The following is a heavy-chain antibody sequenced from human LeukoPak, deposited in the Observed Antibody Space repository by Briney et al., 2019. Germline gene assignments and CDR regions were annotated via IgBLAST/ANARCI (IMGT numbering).Heavy chain of an antibody. J-gene: IGHJ4*02. CDR3: AKDREGLSSGYDLEYFDY. D-gene: IGHD5-12*01. V-gene: IGHV3-23*01. CDR1: GFTFSSYA. CDR2: ISGGGGTT. Sequence: GGSLRLSCAASGFTFSSYAMNWVRQAPGKGLEWVSAISGGGGTTYYADSVKGRFTISRDNSKNTPFLQMNSLRAEDTAVYYCAKDREGLSSGYDLEYFDYWGQGTLVTVSS.